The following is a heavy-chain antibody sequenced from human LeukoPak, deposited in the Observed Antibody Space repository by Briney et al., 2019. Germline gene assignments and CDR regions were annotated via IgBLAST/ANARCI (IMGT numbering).Heavy chain of an antibody. CDR1: GYTFTSYG. CDR2: ISAYNGNT. V-gene: IGHV1-18*01. Sequence: GASVKVSCKASGYTFTSYGISWVRQAPGQGPEWMGWISAYNGNTNYAQKLQGRVTMTTDTSTSTAYMELRSLRSDDTAVYYCARGSLLGYCSGGSCPWLLDYWGQGTLVTVSS. J-gene: IGHJ4*02. CDR3: ARGSLLGYCSGGSCPWLLDY. D-gene: IGHD2-15*01.